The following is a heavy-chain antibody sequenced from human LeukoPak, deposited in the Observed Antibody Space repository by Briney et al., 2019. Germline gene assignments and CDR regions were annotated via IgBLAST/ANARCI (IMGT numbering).Heavy chain of an antibody. V-gene: IGHV1-69*13. J-gene: IGHJ2*01. D-gene: IGHD3-22*01. CDR3: ARVHLGYDSSVQWYFDL. Sequence: ASVKVSCKASGGTFSSYAISWVRQAPGQGLEWMGGIIPIFGTANYAQKFQGRVTITADESTSTAYMELSSLRSEDTAVYYCARVHLGYDSSVQWYFDLWGRGTLVTVSS. CDR2: IIPIFGTA. CDR1: GGTFSSYA.